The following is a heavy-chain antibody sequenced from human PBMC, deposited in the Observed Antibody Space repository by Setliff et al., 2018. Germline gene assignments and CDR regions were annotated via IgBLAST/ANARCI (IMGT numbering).Heavy chain of an antibody. CDR2: IFPGNSNT. J-gene: IGHJ4*02. V-gene: IGHV5-51*01. Sequence: GESLKISCQGSGYSFTNNWIAWVRQMPGKGLECMGIIFPGNSNTRYSPSFQGQVTISADKAINIAYLQWSSLQASDSAMYYCARQGCGSTSCHSIDYWGQGTLVTVSS. CDR1: GYSFTNNW. CDR3: ARQGCGSTSCHSIDY. D-gene: IGHD2-2*01.